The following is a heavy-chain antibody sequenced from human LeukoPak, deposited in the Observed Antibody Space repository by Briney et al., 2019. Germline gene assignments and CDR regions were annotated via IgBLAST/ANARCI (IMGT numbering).Heavy chain of an antibody. V-gene: IGHV3-23*01. D-gene: IGHD2-15*01. CDR2: ISGSGGST. CDR3: ANSPTPSYCSGGSCHYYYYMDV. Sequence: HPGGSLRLSCAASGFTFSSYAMSWVRQAPGKGLEWVSAISGSGGSTYYADSVKGRFTISRDNSKNTLYLQMNSLRAEDTAVYYCANSPTPSYCSGGSCHYYYYMDVWGKGTTVTVSS. CDR1: GFTFSSYA. J-gene: IGHJ6*03.